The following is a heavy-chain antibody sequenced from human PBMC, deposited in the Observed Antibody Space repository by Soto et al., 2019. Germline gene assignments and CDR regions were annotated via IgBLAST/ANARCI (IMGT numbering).Heavy chain of an antibody. V-gene: IGHV1-8*01. J-gene: IGHJ4*02. Sequence: ASVKVSCKASGYTFTSYDINWVRQATGQGLEWMGWMNPNSGNTGYAQKFLGRVTMTRNTSISTAYMELSSLRSEDTAVYYCARNGGSIWGSYTHRTNDYWGQGTLVTVSS. CDR3: ARNGGSIWGSYTHRTNDY. CDR2: MNPNSGNT. D-gene: IGHD3-16*01. CDR1: GYTFTSYD.